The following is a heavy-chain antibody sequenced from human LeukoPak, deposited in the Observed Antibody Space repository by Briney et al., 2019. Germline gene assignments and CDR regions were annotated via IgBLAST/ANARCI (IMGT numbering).Heavy chain of an antibody. Sequence: TSQTLSLTCTVSGGSISSGDYYWSWIRQLPGKGLEWIGYIYYSGSTYYNPSLKSRVTISVDTSKNQFSLKLSSVTAADTAVYYCARGLMSWDIVLVPAAKGAWFDPWGQGTLVTVSS. D-gene: IGHD2-2*01. CDR3: ARGLMSWDIVLVPAAKGAWFDP. CDR1: GGSISSGDYY. J-gene: IGHJ5*02. V-gene: IGHV4-30-4*01. CDR2: IYYSGST.